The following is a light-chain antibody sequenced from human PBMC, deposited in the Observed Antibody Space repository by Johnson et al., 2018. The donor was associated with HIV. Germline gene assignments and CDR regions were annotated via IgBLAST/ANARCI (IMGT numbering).Light chain of an antibody. CDR1: SSNIGNNY. CDR3: GTWDSRLSAAV. Sequence: QSVLTQPPSVSAAPGQKVTISCSGSSSNIGNNYVSWYQQRPGTAPKLLIYDNHKRPSGIPDGFSGSQSGTSDTLDITGLQTGDEADYHCGTWDSRLSAAVFATGTTVTVL. J-gene: IGLJ1*01. V-gene: IGLV1-51*01. CDR2: DNH.